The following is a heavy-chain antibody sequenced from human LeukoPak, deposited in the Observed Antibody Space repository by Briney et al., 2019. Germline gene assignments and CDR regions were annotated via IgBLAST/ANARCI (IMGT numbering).Heavy chain of an antibody. CDR3: AAGGTSFDY. D-gene: IGHD3-16*01. V-gene: IGHV4-38-2*02. CDR2: IYHSGST. J-gene: IGHJ4*02. Sequence: SETLCLTCTVSGYSISSGYYWCWIRQPPGKGLEWIGSIYHSGSTYYNPSLKSRVTISVDTSKNQFSLKLRSVTAADTAVYCCAAGGTSFDYWGQGTLVTVSS. CDR1: GYSISSGYY.